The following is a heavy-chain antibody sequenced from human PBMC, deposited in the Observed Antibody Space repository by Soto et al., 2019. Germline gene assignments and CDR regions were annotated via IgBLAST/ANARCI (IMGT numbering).Heavy chain of an antibody. Sequence: QVQLVQSGAEEKKPGASVKVSCKASGYTFTNFDMQWVRQAPGQRLEWMGWINAGNGNTKSSQNFQCRVTITRDTSASTAYMELSSLRSEETAVYFCARDHGSGWWGSVDCWGQGTLFTVSS. D-gene: IGHD6-19*01. J-gene: IGHJ4*02. CDR3: ARDHGSGWWGSVDC. V-gene: IGHV1-3*05. CDR1: GYTFTNFD. CDR2: INAGNGNT.